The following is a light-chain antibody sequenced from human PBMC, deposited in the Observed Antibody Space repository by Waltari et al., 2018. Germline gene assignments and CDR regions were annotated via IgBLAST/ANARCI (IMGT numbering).Light chain of an antibody. Sequence: QSALTQPASVSGSPGQSITISCTGTSSGVGHNYFVSWYQHHPGKAPKLIIYEGRKRPSGISNRFSGFRAGNMASLTISGLQAEDEADYYCCSYATYSPVLLGGGTKLTVL. J-gene: IGLJ2*01. CDR2: EGR. V-gene: IGLV2-23*01. CDR3: CSYATYSPVL. CDR1: SSGVGHNYF.